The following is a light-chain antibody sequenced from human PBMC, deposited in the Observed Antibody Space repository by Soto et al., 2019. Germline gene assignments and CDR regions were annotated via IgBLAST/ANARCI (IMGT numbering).Light chain of an antibody. CDR3: QQYNSWPPAWT. Sequence: EFVLTQSPATLSLSPGERATLSCRASQSVSNYLAWYQQKPGQAPRLLIYDASNRATGIPARFSGSGSGTDFTLTISSLEPEDFAVYYCQQYNSWPPAWTFGQGTKVDI. CDR1: QSVSNY. J-gene: IGKJ1*01. V-gene: IGKV3-11*01. CDR2: DAS.